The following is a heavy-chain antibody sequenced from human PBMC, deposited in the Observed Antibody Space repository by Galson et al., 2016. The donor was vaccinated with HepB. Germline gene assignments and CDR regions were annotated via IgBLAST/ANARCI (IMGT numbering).Heavy chain of an antibody. V-gene: IGHV3-21*01. Sequence: SLRLSCAASGFTFSDYSTNWVRQAPGKGLEWVSSISSSSTYIYYADSVKGRFTISRDNAKNSLYLQMKSLRAEDTAVYYCAKGHRVTVFGVVKNWYFDLWGRGTLVTVSS. CDR2: ISSSSTYI. J-gene: IGHJ2*01. CDR3: AKGHRVTVFGVVKNWYFDL. D-gene: IGHD3-3*01. CDR1: GFTFSDYS.